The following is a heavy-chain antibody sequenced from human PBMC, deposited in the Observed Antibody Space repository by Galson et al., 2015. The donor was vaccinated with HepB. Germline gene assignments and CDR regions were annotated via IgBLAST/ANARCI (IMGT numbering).Heavy chain of an antibody. CDR3: AKDSRELCSGGSCYDY. D-gene: IGHD2-15*01. CDR1: GFTFSSYA. V-gene: IGHV3-23*01. Sequence: SLRLSCAASGFTFSSYAMSWVRQAPGKGLEWDSAISGSGGSTYYADSVKGRFTISRDNSKNTLYLQMNSLRAEDTAVYYCAKDSRELCSGGSCYDYWGQGTLVTVSS. CDR2: ISGSGGST. J-gene: IGHJ4*02.